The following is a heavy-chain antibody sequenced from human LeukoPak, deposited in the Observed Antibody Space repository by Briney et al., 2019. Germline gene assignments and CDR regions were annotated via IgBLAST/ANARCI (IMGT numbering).Heavy chain of an antibody. CDR3: ARLSDNVDY. CDR2: INPNSGGT. CDR1: GYTFTSYG. Sequence: ASVKVSCKASGYTFTSYGISWVRQAPGQGLEWMGWINPNSGGTNYAQKFQGRVTMTRDTSISTAYMELSRLRSDDTAVYYCARLSDNVDYWGQGTLVTVPS. J-gene: IGHJ4*02. V-gene: IGHV1-2*02. D-gene: IGHD1-14*01.